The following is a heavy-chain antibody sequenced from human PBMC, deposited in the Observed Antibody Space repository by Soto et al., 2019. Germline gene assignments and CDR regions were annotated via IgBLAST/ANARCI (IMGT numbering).Heavy chain of an antibody. V-gene: IGHV1-69*13. CDR3: ASCNPRGFGELYFRDRDNSYYGMDV. CDR2: IIPIFGTA. Sequence: GASVKVSCKASGGTFSSYAISWVRQAPGQGLEWMGGIIPIFGTANYAQKFQGRVTITADESTSTAYMELSSLRSEDTAVYYCASCNPRGFGELYFRDRDNSYYGMDVWGQGTTVTVSS. J-gene: IGHJ6*02. CDR1: GGTFSSYA. D-gene: IGHD3-10*01.